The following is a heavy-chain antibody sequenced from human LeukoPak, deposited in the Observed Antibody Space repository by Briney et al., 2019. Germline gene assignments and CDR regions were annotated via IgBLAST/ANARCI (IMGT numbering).Heavy chain of an antibody. Sequence: SETLSLTCAVYGGSFSGYYWSWIRQPPGKGLEWIGEINHSGSTNYNPSLKSRVTISVDTSKNQFSLKLSSVTAADTAVYYCARGRITMVRGVIPNDYWGQGTLVTVSS. CDR2: INHSGST. CDR3: ARGRITMVRGVIPNDY. CDR1: GGSFSGYY. D-gene: IGHD3-10*01. V-gene: IGHV4-34*01. J-gene: IGHJ4*02.